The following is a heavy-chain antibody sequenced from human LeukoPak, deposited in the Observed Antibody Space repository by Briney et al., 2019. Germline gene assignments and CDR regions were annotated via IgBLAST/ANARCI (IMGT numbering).Heavy chain of an antibody. CDR1: GYTFTSYG. CDR2: ISAYNGNT. D-gene: IGHD6-13*01. V-gene: IGHV1-18*01. CDR3: ARWDIAAAGSYYFDY. J-gene: IGHJ4*02. Sequence: GASVKVSCKASGYTFTSYGISWVRQAPGQGLEWMGWISAYNGNTNYAQKLQGRVTMITDTSTSTAYMELRSLRSDDTAVYYCARWDIAAAGSYYFDYWGQGTLVTVSS.